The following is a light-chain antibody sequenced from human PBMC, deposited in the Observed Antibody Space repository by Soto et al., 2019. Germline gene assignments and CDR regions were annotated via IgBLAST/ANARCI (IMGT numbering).Light chain of an antibody. J-gene: IGLJ2*01. Sequence: QSVLTQPPSASGTPGQRVTISCSGSSSNIGSNTVNWYQQLPGTAPTLLIYSNNQRPSGVPDRFSGSKSGTSPSLAISGLQSEDEADYYCAAWDDSLNVIFGGGTKLTVL. CDR3: AAWDDSLNVI. CDR1: SSNIGSNT. CDR2: SNN. V-gene: IGLV1-44*01.